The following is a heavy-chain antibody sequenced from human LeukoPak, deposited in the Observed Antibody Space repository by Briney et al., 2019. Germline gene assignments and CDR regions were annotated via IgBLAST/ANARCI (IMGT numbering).Heavy chain of an antibody. Sequence: GASVKVPCKVSGYTLTELSTHWVRQAPGKGLEWMGGFDPEDGETIYAQKFQGRVTMTEDTSTDTAYMELSSLRSEDTAVYYCATPRRTYYDSSGYYYGSWGQGTLVTVSS. CDR2: FDPEDGET. J-gene: IGHJ5*02. V-gene: IGHV1-24*01. CDR3: ATPRRTYYDSSGYYYGS. CDR1: GYTLTELS. D-gene: IGHD3-22*01.